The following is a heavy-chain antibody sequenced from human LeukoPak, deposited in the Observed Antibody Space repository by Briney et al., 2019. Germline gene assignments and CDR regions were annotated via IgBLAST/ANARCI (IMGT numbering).Heavy chain of an antibody. V-gene: IGHV4-61*01. CDR2: IYYSGST. J-gene: IGHJ3*02. Sequence: SETLSLTCTVSGGSISSSSYYWGWIRQPPGKGLEWIGYIYYSGSTNYNPSLKSRVTISVDTSKNQFSLKLSSVTAADTAVYYCARDHREMATTDAFDIWGQGTMVTVSS. CDR1: GGSISSSSYY. D-gene: IGHD5-24*01. CDR3: ARDHREMATTDAFDI.